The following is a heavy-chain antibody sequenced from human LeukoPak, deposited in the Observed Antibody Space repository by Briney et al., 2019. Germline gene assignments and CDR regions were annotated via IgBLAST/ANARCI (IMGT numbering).Heavy chain of an antibody. CDR2: ISTNNGNT. V-gene: IGHV1-18*01. CDR1: GYTFTSYG. D-gene: IGHD3-22*01. CDR3: ARVLGSRYYYDSSGYLDS. Sequence: GASVTVSCKASGYTFTSYGITWVRQAPGQGLEWMGWISTNNGNTNYAQKFQGRVTMTTDTPTSTAYMELRSLRSDDTAVYFCARVLGSRYYYDSSGYLDSWGQGTLVIVSS. J-gene: IGHJ4*02.